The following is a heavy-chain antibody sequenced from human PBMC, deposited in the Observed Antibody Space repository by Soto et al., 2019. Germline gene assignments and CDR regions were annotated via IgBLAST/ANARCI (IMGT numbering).Heavy chain of an antibody. J-gene: IGHJ6*02. V-gene: IGHV5-10-1*01. CDR1: GYSLTSYC. D-gene: IGHD3-22*01. CDR2: IDPSDSYT. Sequence: GQSLKIPLKGSGYSLTSYCISWGRQMPGKGLEWMGRIDPSDSYTNYSPSFQGHVTISADKSISTAYLQWSSLKASDTAMYYCARLRRYYYDSSGYCFAGGQSHYGMDFWGQATSGTVS. CDR3: ARLRRYYYDSSGYCFAGGQSHYGMDF.